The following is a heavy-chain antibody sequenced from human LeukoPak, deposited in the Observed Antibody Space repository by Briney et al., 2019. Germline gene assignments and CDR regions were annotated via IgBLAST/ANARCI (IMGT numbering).Heavy chain of an antibody. CDR1: GFTFSSYS. V-gene: IGHV3-21*01. Sequence: PGGSLRLSCAASGFTFSSYSMNWVRQAPGKGLEWVSSISSSSSYIYYADSVKGRFTISRGNAKNSLYLQMNSLRAEDTAVYYCASVVKAAAGKEFDYWGQGTLVTVSS. J-gene: IGHJ4*02. D-gene: IGHD6-13*01. CDR2: ISSSSSYI. CDR3: ASVVKAAAGKEFDY.